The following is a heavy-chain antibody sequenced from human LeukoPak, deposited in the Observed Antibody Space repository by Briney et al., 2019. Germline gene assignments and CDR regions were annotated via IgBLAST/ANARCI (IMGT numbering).Heavy chain of an antibody. D-gene: IGHD3/OR15-3a*01. J-gene: IGHJ3*02. V-gene: IGHV3-21*01. CDR3: ARVGTGNDAFDI. CDR2: ISSSSSYI. CDR1: GFTFSSYS. Sequence: GGSLRLSCAASGFTFSSYSMNWVRQAPGKGLEWVSSISSSSSYIYYADSVKGRFTISRDNAKNSLYLQMNSLSAEDTAVYYCARVGTGNDAFDIWGQGTMVTVSS.